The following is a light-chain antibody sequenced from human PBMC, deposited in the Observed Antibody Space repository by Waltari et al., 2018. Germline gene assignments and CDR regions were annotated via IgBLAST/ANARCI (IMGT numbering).Light chain of an antibody. V-gene: IGKV3-20*01. CDR3: QQYVTSPLA. J-gene: IGKJ5*01. CDR2: GAS. CDR1: HRVSSTY. Sequence: EIVLTQSPGTLSLSPGERATLSCRAGHRVSSTYLAWYQQKPGQAPRLLIYGASRRATGIPDRFSGSGSGTDFTLTISRLEPEDFAVYYCQQYVTSPLAFGQGTRLEIK.